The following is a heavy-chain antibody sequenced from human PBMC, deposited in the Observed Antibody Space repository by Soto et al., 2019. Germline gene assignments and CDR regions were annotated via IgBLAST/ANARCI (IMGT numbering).Heavy chain of an antibody. CDR3: ARLTYDILTGYYGAFDI. CDR2: IYYSGST. J-gene: IGHJ3*02. CDR1: GCSIRSYY. V-gene: IGHV4-59*08. D-gene: IGHD3-9*01. Sequence: SETLSLTCTVSGCSIRSYYWSWIRQPPGQGLEWIGYIYYSGSTNYNPSLKSRVTISVDTSKNQFSLKLSSVTAADTSVYYCARLTYDILTGYYGAFDIWGQGTMVTVS.